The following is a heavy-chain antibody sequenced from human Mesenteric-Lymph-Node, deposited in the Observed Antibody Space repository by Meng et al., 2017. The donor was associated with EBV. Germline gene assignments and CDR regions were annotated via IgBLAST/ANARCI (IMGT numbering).Heavy chain of an antibody. V-gene: IGHV4-34*01. CDR2: INHSGST. CDR3: VRGGGYSYGQPQDL. Sequence: VQLQEGGAGLVKPSETLSLTCAVYGGSFSGYYWSWIRQPPGKGLEWIGEINHSGSTNYNPSLKSRVTISVDTSKNQFSLKLSSVTAADTAVYYCVRGGGYSYGQPQDLWGQGTLVTVSS. D-gene: IGHD5-18*01. J-gene: IGHJ4*02. CDR1: GGSFSGYY.